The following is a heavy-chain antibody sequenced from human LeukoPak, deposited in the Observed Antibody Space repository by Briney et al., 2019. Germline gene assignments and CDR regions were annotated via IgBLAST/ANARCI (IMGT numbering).Heavy chain of an antibody. V-gene: IGHV6-1*01. Sequence: SQTLSLTCAISGDSVSSNSAAWNWISQSPSRGLEWLGRTYYRSRWINDYAESVKSRITINPDASKNQFSLQLNSVTPEDTAVYYCARAGDKLGYYYYYGMDVWGQGTTVTVSS. CDR1: GDSVSSNSAA. D-gene: IGHD4-23*01. J-gene: IGHJ6*02. CDR2: TYYRSRWIN. CDR3: ARAGDKLGYYYYYGMDV.